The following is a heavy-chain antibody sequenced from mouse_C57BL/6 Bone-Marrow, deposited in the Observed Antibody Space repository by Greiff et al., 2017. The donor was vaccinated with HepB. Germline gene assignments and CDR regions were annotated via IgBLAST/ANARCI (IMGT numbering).Heavy chain of an antibody. CDR2: INPYNGDT. CDR1: GYSFTGYF. D-gene: IGHD2-14*01. V-gene: IGHV1-20*01. J-gene: IGHJ4*01. CDR3: AREDFLWVRREAMDY. Sequence: VQLQQSGPELVKPGDSVKLSCKASGYSFTGYFMNWVMQSHGKSLEWIGRINPYNGDTNYNQKFKGKATLTVDKSSSTAYMELRSLTSEDSAVYYDAREDFLWVRREAMDYWGQGTSVTVSS.